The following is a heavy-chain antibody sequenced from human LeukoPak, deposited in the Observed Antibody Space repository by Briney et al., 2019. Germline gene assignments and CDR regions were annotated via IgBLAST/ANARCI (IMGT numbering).Heavy chain of an antibody. Sequence: ASVKVSCKASGYTFTSYGISWVRQAPGQGLEWMGWISAYNGNTNYAQKLQGRVTMTTDTSTSTAYMELRSLRSDDTAVYYCARDVIIAVAGMRSDYWGQGTLVTVSS. CDR2: ISAYNGNT. CDR1: GYTFTSYG. CDR3: ARDVIIAVAGMRSDY. D-gene: IGHD6-19*01. V-gene: IGHV1-18*01. J-gene: IGHJ4*02.